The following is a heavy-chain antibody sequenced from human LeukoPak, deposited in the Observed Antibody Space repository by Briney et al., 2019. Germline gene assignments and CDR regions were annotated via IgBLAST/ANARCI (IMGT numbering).Heavy chain of an antibody. V-gene: IGHV1-69*01. D-gene: IGHD4-23*01. J-gene: IGHJ4*02. CDR3: ATNPDYGGNYWFY. CDR2: IIPTFGTA. CDR1: GGTFSSYA. Sequence: ASVKVSCKASGGTFSSYAISWVRQAPGQGLEWMGGIIPTFGTANYAQKFQGRVTITADESTSTAYMELSSLRSEDTAVYYCATNPDYGGNYWFYWGQGTLVTVSS.